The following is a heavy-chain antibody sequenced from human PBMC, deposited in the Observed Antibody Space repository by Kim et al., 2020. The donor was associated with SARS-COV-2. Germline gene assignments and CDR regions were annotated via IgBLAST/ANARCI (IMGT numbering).Heavy chain of an antibody. J-gene: IGHJ6*03. D-gene: IGHD6-6*01. V-gene: IGHV4-34*01. CDR1: GGSFSGYY. CDR2: INHSGST. Sequence: SETLSLTCAVYGGSFSGYYWSWIRQPPGKGLEWIGEINHSGSTNYNPSLKSRVTISVDTTKNQFSLKLSCVTAADTAVYYCTRGRLEYRVYYYYYYMDVWGKGTPVTVSS. CDR3: TRGRLEYRVYYYYYYMDV.